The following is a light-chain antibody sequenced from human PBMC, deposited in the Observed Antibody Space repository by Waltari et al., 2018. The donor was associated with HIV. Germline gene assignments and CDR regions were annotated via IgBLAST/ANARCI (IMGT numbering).Light chain of an antibody. CDR2: NPN. J-gene: IGLJ2*01. Sequence: QTVVTQEPSFSVSPGGTVTLTCGLSSGSVSTPYYPSWYQHTPGQAPRTLIYNPNCRSAGGPYRCSCSIRGNKAALKTTGAQADDECDYYCVLYMGSGISVFGGGTKLTVL. CDR1: SGSVSTPYY. CDR3: VLYMGSGISV. V-gene: IGLV8-61*01.